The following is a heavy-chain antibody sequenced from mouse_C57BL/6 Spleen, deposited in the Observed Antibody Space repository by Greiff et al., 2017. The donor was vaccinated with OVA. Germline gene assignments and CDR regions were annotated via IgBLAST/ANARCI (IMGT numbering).Heavy chain of an antibody. CDR2: ISDGGSYT. J-gene: IGHJ1*03. CDR1: GFTFSSYA. Sequence: EVKLEESGGGLVKPGGSLKLSCAASGFTFSSYAMSWVRQTPEKRLEWVATISDGGSYTYYPDNVKGRFTISRDNDKNNLYLQMSHLKSEDTAMYYCARDRGKNWYFDVWGTGTTVTVSS. V-gene: IGHV5-4*01. D-gene: IGHD2-1*01. CDR3: ARDRGKNWYFDV.